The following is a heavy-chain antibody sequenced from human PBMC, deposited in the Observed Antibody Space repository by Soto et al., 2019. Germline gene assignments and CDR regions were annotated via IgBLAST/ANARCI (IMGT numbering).Heavy chain of an antibody. CDR2: ISYDGSNK. Sequence: PGGSLRLSCAASGFTFSSYGMHWVRQAPGKGLEWVAVISYDGSNKYYADSVKGRFTISRDNSKNTLYLQMNSLRAEDAAVYYCAKDSTGYYDFWSGYYYYYYGMDVWGQGTTVTVSS. CDR3: AKDSTGYYDFWSGYYYYYYGMDV. D-gene: IGHD3-3*01. J-gene: IGHJ6*02. CDR1: GFTFSSYG. V-gene: IGHV3-30*18.